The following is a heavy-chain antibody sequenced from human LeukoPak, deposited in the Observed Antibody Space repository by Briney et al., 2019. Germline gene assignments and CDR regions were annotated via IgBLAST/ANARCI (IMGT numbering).Heavy chain of an antibody. V-gene: IGHV1-8*01. J-gene: IGHJ6*02. CDR1: GYTFTSYD. Sequence: ASVKVSCKASGYTFTSYDINWVRQATGQGLKWMGWMNPNSGNTGYAQKFQGRVTMTRNTSISTAYMELSSLRSEDTAVYYCARGGSGRHYDSSGYFGGYYYYGMDVWGQGTTVTVSS. D-gene: IGHD3-22*01. CDR2: MNPNSGNT. CDR3: ARGGSGRHYDSSGYFGGYYYYGMDV.